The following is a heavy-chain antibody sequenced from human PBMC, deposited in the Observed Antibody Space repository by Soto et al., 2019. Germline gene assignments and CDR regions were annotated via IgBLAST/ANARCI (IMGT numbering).Heavy chain of an antibody. V-gene: IGHV1-8*01. Sequence: GASVKVSCKASGYTFTSYDINWVRQATGQGLEWMGWMNPNSGNTGYAQKFQGRVTMTRNTSISTAYMELSSLRSEDTAVYYCARVGIGYSYGFTSYMDVWGKGTTVTVS. D-gene: IGHD5-18*01. J-gene: IGHJ6*03. CDR1: GYTFTSYD. CDR3: ARVGIGYSYGFTSYMDV. CDR2: MNPNSGNT.